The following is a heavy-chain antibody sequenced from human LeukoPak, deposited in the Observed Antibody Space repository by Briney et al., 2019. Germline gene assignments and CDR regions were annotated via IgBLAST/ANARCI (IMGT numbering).Heavy chain of an antibody. CDR1: GYSFTSYW. Sequence: GESLKISCKGSGYSFTSYWIGWVRQMPGKGLEWMGIIYPGDSDTRYSPSFQGQVTISADKSISTAYLQWRSLKASDAAMYYCARRVGYCSSTSCYRAFDIWGQGTMVTVSS. D-gene: IGHD2-2*01. CDR3: ARRVGYCSSTSCYRAFDI. CDR2: IYPGDSDT. J-gene: IGHJ3*02. V-gene: IGHV5-51*01.